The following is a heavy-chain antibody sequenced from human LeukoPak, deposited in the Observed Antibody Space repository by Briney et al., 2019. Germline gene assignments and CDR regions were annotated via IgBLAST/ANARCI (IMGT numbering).Heavy chain of an antibody. J-gene: IGHJ4*02. V-gene: IGHV4-38-2*02. CDR2: IYHSGST. CDR3: ARARTYCSGGSCYQGLFNY. CDR1: GYSISSGYY. D-gene: IGHD2-15*01. Sequence: SETLSLTCTVSGYSISSGYYWGWIRQPPGKGLEWIGSIYHSGSTYYNPSLKSRVTISVDTSKNQFSLKLSSVTAADTAVYYCARARTYCSGGSCYQGLFNYWGQGTLVTVSS.